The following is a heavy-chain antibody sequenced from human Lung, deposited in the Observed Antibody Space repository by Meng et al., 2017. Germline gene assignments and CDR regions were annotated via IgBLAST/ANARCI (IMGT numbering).Heavy chain of an antibody. V-gene: IGHV4-34*01. J-gene: IGHJ4*02. Sequence: QVQLQPWGAGLLKPSGTLSLTCVVSGGSFSDYYWSWIRQPPGKGLEWIGEINHSGSTNYNPSLESRATISVDTSQNNLSLKLSSVTAADSAVYYCARGPTAMAHDFDYWGQGTLVTVSS. CDR1: GGSFSDYY. D-gene: IGHD6-19*01. CDR2: INHSGST. CDR3: ARGPTAMAHDFDY.